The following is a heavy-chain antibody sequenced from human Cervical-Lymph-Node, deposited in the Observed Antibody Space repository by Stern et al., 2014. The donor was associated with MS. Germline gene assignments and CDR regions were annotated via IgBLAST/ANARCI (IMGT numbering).Heavy chain of an antibody. J-gene: IGHJ4*02. CDR2: ISSNSTYI. CDR1: GFSFSDYS. D-gene: IGHD3-10*01. Sequence: EVQLVESGGCLVRPPFSPRLSCEASGFSFSDYSMNWVRQAPGKGLEWVSSISSNSTYIFYAERGKGRFTISRVNAQNSLFLQMHSLRAEDAAVYYCVRRGGIKYFDYWGQGTLVTVSS. CDR3: VRRGGIKYFDY. V-gene: IGHV3-21*01.